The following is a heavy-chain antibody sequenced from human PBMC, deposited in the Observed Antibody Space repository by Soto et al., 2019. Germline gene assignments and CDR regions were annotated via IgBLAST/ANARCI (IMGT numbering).Heavy chain of an antibody. V-gene: IGHV4-31*03. CDR3: ASPYCSSTSCWYDAFDI. Sequence: QVQLQESGPGLVKPSQTLSLTCTVSGGSISSGGYYWSWIRQHPGKGLEWIGYIYYSGSTYYNPSLKSRVTISVDTSKNQFSLKLSSVTAADTAVYYCASPYCSSTSCWYDAFDIWGQGTMVTVSS. CDR2: IYYSGST. J-gene: IGHJ3*02. CDR1: GGSISSGGYY. D-gene: IGHD2-2*01.